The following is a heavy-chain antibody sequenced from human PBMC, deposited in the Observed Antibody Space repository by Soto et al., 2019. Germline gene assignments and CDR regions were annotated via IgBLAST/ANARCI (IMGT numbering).Heavy chain of an antibody. CDR2: IYYSGST. V-gene: IGHV4-39*01. Sequence: QLQLQESGPGLVKPSEALSLTCSVSGGSISSSSYYWGWIRQPQGKGLEWIGSIYYSGSTYYNPSIKNRVTINIDKSKTQFSLKLSSHTAADTAVYYCARLEGMATISYYFDFWGQGTLVTVSS. CDR1: GGSISSSSYY. CDR3: ARLEGMATISYYFDF. D-gene: IGHD2-8*01. J-gene: IGHJ4*02.